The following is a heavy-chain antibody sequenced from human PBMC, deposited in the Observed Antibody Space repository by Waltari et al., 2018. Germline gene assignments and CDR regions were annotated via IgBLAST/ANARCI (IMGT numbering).Heavy chain of an antibody. CDR1: GFTFSSYG. CDR3: AKDKVGATTLHYYYYYMDV. V-gene: IGHV3-30*18. J-gene: IGHJ6*03. Sequence: QVQLVESGGGVVQPGRSLRLSCAASGFTFSSYGMHWVRQAPGKGLEWVAVIWYDGSNKDYADSVKGRVTNSRDNSKNTLYLQMNSLGAEDTAMYYCAKDKVGATTLHYYYYYMDVWGKGTTVTVSS. D-gene: IGHD1-26*01. CDR2: IWYDGSNK.